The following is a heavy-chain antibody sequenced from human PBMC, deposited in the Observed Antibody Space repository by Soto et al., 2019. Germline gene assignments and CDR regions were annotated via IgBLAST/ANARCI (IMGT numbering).Heavy chain of an antibody. CDR2: IFSGGEK. D-gene: IGHD2-21*02. J-gene: IGHJ4*02. CDR3: ARIIGDWGRWNFDY. CDR1: GFSLSESRMG. V-gene: IGHV2-26*01. Sequence: QVTLKESGPVVVKPTETLTLTCTVSGFSLSESRMGVSWIRQPPGKALEWLAHIFSGGEKSYSTSLKSSLTLSRDTSKSQVVLTMIHMDPADTATYYCARIIGDWGRWNFDYWGQGTLVTVSS.